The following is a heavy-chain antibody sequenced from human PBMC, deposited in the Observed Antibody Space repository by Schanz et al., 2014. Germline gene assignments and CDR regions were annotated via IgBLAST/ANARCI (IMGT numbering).Heavy chain of an antibody. CDR3: ARDTTWRLEL. Sequence: QVQLQESGPGLVKPSQTLSLTCTVSGGSIRSGTYYWSWIRQPAGKALEWVGRVFPNGITNYNPSLKIRSTKPLNTPKNQFPLTLTSLTAADTAVYYCARDTTWRLELWGRGTLVTVSS. V-gene: IGHV4-61*02. J-gene: IGHJ2*01. CDR1: GGSIRSGTYY. D-gene: IGHD1-1*01. CDR2: VFPNGIT.